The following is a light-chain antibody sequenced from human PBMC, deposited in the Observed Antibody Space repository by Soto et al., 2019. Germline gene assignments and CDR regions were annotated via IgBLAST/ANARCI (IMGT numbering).Light chain of an antibody. J-gene: IGKJ1*01. V-gene: IGKV3-20*01. CDR3: HQYGGSPQT. CDR2: GAS. Sequence: EIVLTQSPGTLSLSPGERATLSCRASQSVSNYLAWYQRKPGQAPRLLIYGASSRATGIPGRFSGSGSGTDFTLTISILEPEDFAVYYCHQYGGSPQTFGQGTKVEIK. CDR1: QSVSNY.